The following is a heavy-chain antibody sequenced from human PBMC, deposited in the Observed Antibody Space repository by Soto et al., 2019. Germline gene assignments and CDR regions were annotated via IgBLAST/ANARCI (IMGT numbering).Heavy chain of an antibody. CDR3: ARSIRPSGLWYFDY. V-gene: IGHV4-59*01. CDR1: VGSISSYY. Sequence: LETLSLTCALSVGSISSYYWSWIRQPPGKGLEWIGYIYYSGSTNYNPSLKSRVTISVDTSKNQFSLKLSSVTAADTAVYYCARSIRPSGLWYFDYWGQGTLVTVSS. CDR2: IYYSGST. J-gene: IGHJ4*02. D-gene: IGHD2-21*01.